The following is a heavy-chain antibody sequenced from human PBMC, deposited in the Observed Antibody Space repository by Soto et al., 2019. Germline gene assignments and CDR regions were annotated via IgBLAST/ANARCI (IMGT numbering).Heavy chain of an antibody. D-gene: IGHD6-19*01. CDR1: GGSISSYY. Sequence: SSETLSLTCTACGGSISSYYWSWIRQPPGKGLEWIGYIYYSGSTNYNPSLKSRVTISVDTSKNQFSLKLSSVTAADTAVYYCAREIRPPSGGWYKGENWFDPWGQRTLCTVSS. J-gene: IGHJ5*02. CDR3: AREIRPPSGGWYKGENWFDP. CDR2: IYYSGST. V-gene: IGHV4-59*01.